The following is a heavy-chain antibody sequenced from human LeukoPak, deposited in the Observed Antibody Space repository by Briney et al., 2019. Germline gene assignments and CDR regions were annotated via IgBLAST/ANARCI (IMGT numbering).Heavy chain of an antibody. V-gene: IGHV4-59*01. D-gene: IGHD6-13*01. CDR1: GGSISSYY. Sequence: SETLSLTCTVSGGSISSYYWSWIRQPPGKGLEWIGYIYYSGSTNYNPPLKSRVTISVDTSKNQFSLKLSSVTAADTAVYYCARDVGGIAAAAHFDYWGQGTLVTVSS. J-gene: IGHJ4*02. CDR2: IYYSGST. CDR3: ARDVGGIAAAAHFDY.